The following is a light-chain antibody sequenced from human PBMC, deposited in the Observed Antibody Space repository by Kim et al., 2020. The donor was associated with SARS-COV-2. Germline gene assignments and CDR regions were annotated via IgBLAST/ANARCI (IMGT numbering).Light chain of an antibody. CDR2: GAS. J-gene: IGKJ2*01. V-gene: IGKV3-20*01. CDR3: QQYCDSART. Sequence: EIVLTQSPGTLSLSPGQRATLSCRASQSVRNNYVAWYQQKPGQAPRLFIYGASNRATGIPDRFSCSGSGTDFTLTISTLEPEDFAVYYCQQYCDSARTFGQGTKLEI. CDR1: QSVRNNY.